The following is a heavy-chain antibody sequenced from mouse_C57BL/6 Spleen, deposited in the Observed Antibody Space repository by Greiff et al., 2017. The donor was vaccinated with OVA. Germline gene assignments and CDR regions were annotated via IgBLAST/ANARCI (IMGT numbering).Heavy chain of an antibody. J-gene: IGHJ2*01. CDR2: ISSGGSYT. D-gene: IGHD5-1*01. Sequence: EVKLVESGGDLVKPGGSLKLSCAASGFTFSSYGMSWVRQTPDKRLEWVATISSGGSYTYYPDSVQGRFTISRDNAKNTLYLQMSSLKSEDTAMYYCARHTYHFDYWGQGTTLTVSS. CDR3: ARHTYHFDY. CDR1: GFTFSSYG. V-gene: IGHV5-6*01.